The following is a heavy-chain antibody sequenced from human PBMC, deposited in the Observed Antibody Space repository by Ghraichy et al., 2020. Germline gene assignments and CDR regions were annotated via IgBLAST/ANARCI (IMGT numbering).Heavy chain of an antibody. D-gene: IGHD1-1*01. CDR2: ISYDGSNK. Sequence: GGSLRLSCAASGFTFSSYAIHWVRQAPGKGLEWVAVISYDGSNKYYADSVKGRFTISRDNSKNTLYLQMNSLRTEDTAMYYCARETLDLTTARFYYYMEVWGKGTTVTVSS. V-gene: IGHV3-30-3*01. CDR1: GFTFSSYA. CDR3: ARETLDLTTARFYYYMEV. J-gene: IGHJ6*03.